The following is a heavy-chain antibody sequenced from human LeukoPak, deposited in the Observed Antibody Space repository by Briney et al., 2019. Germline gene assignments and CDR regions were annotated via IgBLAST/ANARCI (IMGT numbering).Heavy chain of an antibody. CDR1: GYTFTSYY. J-gene: IGHJ4*02. CDR2: INPSGGST. D-gene: IGHD6-19*01. CDR3: ARDMAVGPFDY. Sequence: GASVKVSCKASGYTFTSYYMHWVRQAPGQGLEWMGIINPSGGSTSYAQRFQGRVTMTRDTSTSTVYMELSSLRSEDTAVYYCARDMAVGPFDYWGQGTLVTVSS. V-gene: IGHV1-46*01.